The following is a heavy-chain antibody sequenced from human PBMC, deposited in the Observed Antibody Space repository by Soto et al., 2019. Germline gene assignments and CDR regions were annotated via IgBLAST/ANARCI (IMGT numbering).Heavy chain of an antibody. V-gene: IGHV3-30*18. CDR2: ISYDGSNK. Sequence: GGSLRLSCAASGFTFSSYGMHWVRQAPGKGLEWVAVISYDGSNKYYADSVKGRFTISRDNSKNTLYLQMNSLRAEDTAVYYCAKGPPRYGYRFDYWGQGTLVTVSS. J-gene: IGHJ4*02. CDR1: GFTFSSYG. CDR3: AKGPPRYGYRFDY. D-gene: IGHD5-18*01.